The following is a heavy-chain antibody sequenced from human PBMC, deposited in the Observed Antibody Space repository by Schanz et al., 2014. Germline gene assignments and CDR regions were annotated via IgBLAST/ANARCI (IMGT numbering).Heavy chain of an antibody. CDR2: IGSSSTTM. D-gene: IGHD3-9*01. Sequence: VQLVESGGGLVKPGGSLRLSCAASGFTFSRNAMNWVRQAPGRGLEWISYIGSSSTTMYYADSVKGRFTISRDNAKNSLYLQMNSLRDEDTAVYYCARDHPHRGVTGYYNDVWGQGTSVTVSS. CDR1: GFTFSRNA. J-gene: IGHJ6*02. CDR3: ARDHPHRGVTGYYNDV. V-gene: IGHV3-48*02.